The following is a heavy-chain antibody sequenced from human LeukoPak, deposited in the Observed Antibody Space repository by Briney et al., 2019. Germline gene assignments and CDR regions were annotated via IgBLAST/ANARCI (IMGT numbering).Heavy chain of an antibody. CDR3: AGGSHFWSGYPTYYFDY. CDR2: INHSGST. CDR1: GGSFSGYY. V-gene: IGHV4-34*01. Sequence: SETLSLTCAVYGGSFSGYYWSWIRQPPGKGLEWIGEINHSGSTKYNPSLKSRVTISVDKSKNQFSLKLSSVAAADTAVYYCAGGSHFWSGYPTYYFDYWGQGTLVTVSS. J-gene: IGHJ4*02. D-gene: IGHD3-3*02.